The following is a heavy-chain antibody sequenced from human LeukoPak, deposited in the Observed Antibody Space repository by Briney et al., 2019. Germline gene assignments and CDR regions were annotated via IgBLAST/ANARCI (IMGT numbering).Heavy chain of an antibody. CDR2: IYPRDSNT. J-gene: IGHJ1*01. Sequence: GESLKISCKGSGYSFTNYWIAWVRQMPGKGLEWMGIIYPRDSNTRYSPSFQGQVTISADKSINTAYLQWSSLKASDTAMYYCARTFFGAGNTSQHWGQATLATVPS. CDR3: ARTFFGAGNTSQH. D-gene: IGHD3-3*01. V-gene: IGHV5-51*01. CDR1: GYSFTNYW.